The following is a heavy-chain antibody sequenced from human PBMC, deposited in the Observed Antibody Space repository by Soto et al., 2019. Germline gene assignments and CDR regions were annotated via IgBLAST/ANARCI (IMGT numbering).Heavy chain of an antibody. D-gene: IGHD3-10*01. CDR3: ARGDRGGFDL. CDR2: ISSSSSTI. CDR1: GFTFNSYS. J-gene: IGHJ3*01. Sequence: GGSLRLSCAASGFTFNSYSMNWVRQAPGKGLEWVSYISSSSSTIYYADSVKGRFTISRDNAKNSLYLQMNSLRAEDTAIYYCARGDRGGFDLWGHGTVVTVSS. V-gene: IGHV3-48*01.